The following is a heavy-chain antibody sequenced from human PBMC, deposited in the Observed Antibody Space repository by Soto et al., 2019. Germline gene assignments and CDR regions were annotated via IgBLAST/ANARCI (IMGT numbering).Heavy chain of an antibody. V-gene: IGHV5-51*01. CDR2: IYPGDSDT. J-gene: IGHJ5*02. CDR1: GYSFTSYW. CDR3: AVGLGGYDILTGYYNNWFDP. Sequence: GESLKISCKGSGYSFTSYWIGWVRQMPGKGLEWMGIIYPGDSDTRYSPSFQGQVTISADKSISTAYLQWSSLKASDTAMYYCAVGLGGYDILTGYYNNWFDPWGQGTPVTVSS. D-gene: IGHD3-9*01.